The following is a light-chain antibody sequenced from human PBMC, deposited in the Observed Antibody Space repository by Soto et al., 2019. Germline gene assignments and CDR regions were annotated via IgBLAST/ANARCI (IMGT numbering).Light chain of an antibody. V-gene: IGLV2-11*01. J-gene: IGLJ2*01. CDR2: DVS. CDR3: CSYAGSYTVV. Sequence: QSALTQPRSVSGSPGQSVTISCTGTSSDVGGFNYVSWYQQHPGKAPKLMIYDVSQRPSGVPDRFSGSNSGNTASLTISGLQAEDEADYYCCSYAGSYTVVFGGGTKLTVL. CDR1: SSDVGGFNY.